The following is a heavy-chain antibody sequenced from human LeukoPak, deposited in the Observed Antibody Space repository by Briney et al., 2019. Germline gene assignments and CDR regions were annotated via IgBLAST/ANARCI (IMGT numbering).Heavy chain of an antibody. D-gene: IGHD5-18*01. V-gene: IGHV3-7*01. CDR3: ARAPGYSYGSFDY. CDR2: IKQDGSEK. Sequence: PGGSLRLSCAASGFTFSSYWMSWVRQAPGKGLEWVANIKQDGSEKYYVDSVKGRFTISRDNAKNSLYLQMNSLRAEDTAVYYCARAPGYSYGSFDYWGQGTLVTVSS. J-gene: IGHJ4*02. CDR1: GFTFSSYW.